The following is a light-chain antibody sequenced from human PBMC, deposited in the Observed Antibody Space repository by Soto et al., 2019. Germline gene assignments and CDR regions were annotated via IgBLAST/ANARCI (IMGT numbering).Light chain of an antibody. CDR3: SSYADSNSHML. V-gene: IGLV2-8*01. J-gene: IGLJ2*01. CDR2: EVS. Sequence: QSVLTQPPSASGSPGQSVTISCTGTSSDVGGYNYVSWYRQHPGKAPKLVIYEVSKRPSGVPDRFSGSKSGNTASLTVSGLQAEDEADYYCSSYADSNSHMLFGGGTKVTVL. CDR1: SSDVGGYNY.